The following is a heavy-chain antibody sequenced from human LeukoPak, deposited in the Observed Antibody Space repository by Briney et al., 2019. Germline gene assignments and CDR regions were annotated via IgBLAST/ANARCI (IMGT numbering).Heavy chain of an antibody. D-gene: IGHD5-18*01. CDR2: ISGSGGST. CDR3: AKTLRYSYGFFDY. V-gene: IGHV3-23*01. J-gene: IGHJ4*02. CDR1: GFTFSSYA. Sequence: AGGSLRLSCAASGFTFSSYAMSWVRQAPGKGLEWVSAISGSGGSTYYADSVKGRFTISRDNSKNTLYLQMNSLRAEDTAVYYCAKTLRYSYGFFDYWGQGTLVTVSS.